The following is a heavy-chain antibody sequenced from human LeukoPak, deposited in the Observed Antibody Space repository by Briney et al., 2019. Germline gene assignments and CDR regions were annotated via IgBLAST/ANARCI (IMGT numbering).Heavy chain of an antibody. Sequence: PGRSLRLSCAASGFTFSSYGMHWVRQAPGKGLEWVAVIWYDGSNKYYADSVKGRFTISRDNAKNSLYLQMNSLRAEDTAVYYCARDKRWLQSDAFDIWGQGTMVTVSS. V-gene: IGHV3-33*01. CDR3: ARDKRWLQSDAFDI. CDR1: GFTFSSYG. CDR2: IWYDGSNK. J-gene: IGHJ3*02. D-gene: IGHD5-24*01.